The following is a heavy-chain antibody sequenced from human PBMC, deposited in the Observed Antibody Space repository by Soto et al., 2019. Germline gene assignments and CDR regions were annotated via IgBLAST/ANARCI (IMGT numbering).Heavy chain of an antibody. D-gene: IGHD6-13*01. V-gene: IGHV4-39*01. CDR1: GGSISSSSYY. J-gene: IGHJ5*02. Sequence: SETLSLTCTVSGGSISSSSYYWGWIRQPPGKGLEWIGSIYYSGSTYYNPSLKSRVTISVDTSKNQFSLKLSSVTAADTAVYYCARQSIAAAAYNWFDPWVQGTLVTVS. CDR3: ARQSIAAAAYNWFDP. CDR2: IYYSGST.